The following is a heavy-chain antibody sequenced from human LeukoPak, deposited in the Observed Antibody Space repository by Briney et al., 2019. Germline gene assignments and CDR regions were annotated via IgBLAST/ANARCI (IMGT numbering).Heavy chain of an antibody. Sequence: ASVKVSCKASGYTFTSYGISWLRQAPGQGLEWLGWISGYNGNTNYAQKFQGRVTMTTDTPTSTAYMDLRSLKSDDTAVYYCAKALTLGGFHYYNGMGVWGQGTTVTVSS. V-gene: IGHV1-18*01. D-gene: IGHD3-16*01. J-gene: IGHJ6*02. CDR3: AKALTLGGFHYYNGMGV. CDR1: GYTFTSYG. CDR2: ISGYNGNT.